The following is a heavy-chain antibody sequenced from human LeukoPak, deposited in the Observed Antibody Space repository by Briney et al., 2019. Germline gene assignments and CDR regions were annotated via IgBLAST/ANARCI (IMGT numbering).Heavy chain of an antibody. D-gene: IGHD3-9*01. J-gene: IGHJ4*02. Sequence: ASVKVSCKASGYSFTSYGISWVRQAPGQGLEWMGWISVYNGKTNYAQKLLGRVTMTTDRSMSTAYMELRSLRSDDTAVYYCGREILTGYYCDYWGQGALVTVS. CDR1: GYSFTSYG. CDR2: ISVYNGKT. V-gene: IGHV1-18*01. CDR3: GREILTGYYCDY.